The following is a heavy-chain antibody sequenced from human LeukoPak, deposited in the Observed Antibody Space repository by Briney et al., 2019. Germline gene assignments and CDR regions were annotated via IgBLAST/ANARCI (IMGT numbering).Heavy chain of an antibody. Sequence: SQTLSLTCSVSGGSISSGDYYWSWIRQPPGKGLEWIGYIYNSGSTFHYTPSLKSRVTISVDTSKNQFSLRLSSVTAADTAVYYCASTSCSSARCYGANWFDPWGQGTLVTVSS. CDR1: GGSISSGDYY. D-gene: IGHD2-2*01. J-gene: IGHJ5*02. CDR2: IYNSGST. CDR3: ASTSCSSARCYGANWFDP. V-gene: IGHV4-30-4*08.